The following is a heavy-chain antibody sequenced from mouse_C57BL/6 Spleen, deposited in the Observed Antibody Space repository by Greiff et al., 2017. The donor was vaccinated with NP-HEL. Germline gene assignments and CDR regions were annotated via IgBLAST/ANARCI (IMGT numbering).Heavy chain of an antibody. J-gene: IGHJ1*03. V-gene: IGHV5-4*01. D-gene: IGHD1-1*01. Sequence: DVMLVESGGGLVKPGGSLKLSCAASGFTFSSYAMSWVRQTPEKRLEWVATISDGGSYTYYPDNVKGRFTISRDNAKNNRYLQMSQLKSEDTGMYYCAREVYGGYFDGWGTGTTVTVSS. CDR2: ISDGGSYT. CDR1: GFTFSSYA. CDR3: AREVYGGYFDG.